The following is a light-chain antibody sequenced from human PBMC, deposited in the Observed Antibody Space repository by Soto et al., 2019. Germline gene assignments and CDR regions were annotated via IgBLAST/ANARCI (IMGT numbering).Light chain of an antibody. CDR2: WAS. V-gene: IGKV4-1*01. Sequence: DIVMTQSPDSLAVSLGERATINCKTSLSVFYSSNTKNYLAWYQQKPGQPPKLLIYWASTRESGVPDRFSGSGSGTDFTLTISSLQAEDVAVYYCQQYYTTPWTFGQGTKVDIK. CDR3: QQYYTTPWT. J-gene: IGKJ1*01. CDR1: LSVFYSSNTKNY.